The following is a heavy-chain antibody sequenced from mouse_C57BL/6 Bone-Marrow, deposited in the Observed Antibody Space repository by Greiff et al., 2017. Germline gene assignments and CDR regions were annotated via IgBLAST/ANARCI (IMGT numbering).Heavy chain of an antibody. J-gene: IGHJ4*01. V-gene: IGHV1-19*01. Sequence: VQLQQPGPVLVKPGASVKMSCKASGYTFTDYYMNWVKQRPGKSLEWIGDINPSNGGTSYNQKFKGKATLTVDKSSSTAYMELSSLTSEDSAVYYCARGNDYDYAMDYWGRGTAVTVSS. D-gene: IGHD2-4*01. CDR1: GYTFTDYY. CDR2: INPSNGGT. CDR3: ARGNDYDYAMDY.